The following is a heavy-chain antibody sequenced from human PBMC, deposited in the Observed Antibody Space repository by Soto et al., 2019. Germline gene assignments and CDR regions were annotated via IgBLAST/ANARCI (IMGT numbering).Heavy chain of an antibody. CDR3: AKGGRQWLVTSDFNY. CDR2: IQGGNGNT. V-gene: IGHV1-3*01. D-gene: IGHD6-19*01. J-gene: IGHJ4*02. CDR1: GNTLRNYA. Sequence: GASVKVCCKASGNTLRNYAIHWARQAPGQSLEWMGWIQGGNGNTKYSQRFQGRLTFTRDTSAGTTYMEMTSLRAEDTAVYYCAKGGRQWLVTSDFNYWGQGALVTVSS.